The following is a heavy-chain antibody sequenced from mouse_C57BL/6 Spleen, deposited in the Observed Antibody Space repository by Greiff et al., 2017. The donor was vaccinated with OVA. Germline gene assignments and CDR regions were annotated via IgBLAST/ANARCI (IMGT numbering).Heavy chain of an antibody. D-gene: IGHD2-12*01. V-gene: IGHV1-43*01. CDR3: ARIDYYTDY. Sequence: EVQRVESGPELVKPGASVKISCKASGYSFTGYYMHWVKQSSEKSLEWIGEINPSTGGTSYNQKFKGKATLTVDKSSSTAYMQLKSLTSEDSAVYYCARIDYYTDYWGQGTTLTVSS. J-gene: IGHJ2*01. CDR1: GYSFTGYY. CDR2: INPSTGGT.